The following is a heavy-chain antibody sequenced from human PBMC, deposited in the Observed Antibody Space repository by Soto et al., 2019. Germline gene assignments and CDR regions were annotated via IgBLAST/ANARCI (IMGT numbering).Heavy chain of an antibody. V-gene: IGHV3-23*01. CDR3: AKVLLTWSHSPYYFDY. J-gene: IGHJ4*02. D-gene: IGHD1-26*01. CDR2: ISTSGGST. CDR1: GFTFSTYA. Sequence: EVHLLESGGGLVQPGGSLRLSCAASGFTFSTYAMSWVRQAPGKGLEWVSVISTSGGSTYYADSVKGRFTISRDNSKNTPYLQMSSLRAEDTAVSYCAKVLLTWSHSPYYFDYWGQGTLVTVSS.